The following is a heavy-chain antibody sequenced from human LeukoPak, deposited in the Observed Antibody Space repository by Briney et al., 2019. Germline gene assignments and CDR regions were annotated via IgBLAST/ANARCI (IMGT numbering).Heavy chain of an antibody. CDR1: GGSISSSSYY. CDR3: ARGRSSGYYTEFDY. V-gene: IGHV4-39*07. D-gene: IGHD3-22*01. CDR2: IYYSGST. J-gene: IGHJ4*02. Sequence: SETLSLTCTVSGGSISSSSYYWGWIRQPPGKGLEWIGSIYYSGSTYYNPSLKSRVTISVDMSKNQFSLKLSSVTAADTAVYYCARGRSSGYYTEFDYWGQGTLVTVSS.